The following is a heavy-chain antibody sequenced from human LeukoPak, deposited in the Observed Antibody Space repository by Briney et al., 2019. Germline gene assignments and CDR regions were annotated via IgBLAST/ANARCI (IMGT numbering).Heavy chain of an antibody. Sequence: ASVKVSCMASGYTFTGHYMHWVRQAPGQGREWMGWFKPNSGDTNYAQKFQGRFTMTWDTSISTAYMELTRLRSDDTAVYYCARDDEGRANFDFWGQGTLVTVSS. CDR3: ARDDEGRANFDF. V-gene: IGHV1-2*02. J-gene: IGHJ4*02. CDR2: FKPNSGDT. CDR1: GYTFTGHY.